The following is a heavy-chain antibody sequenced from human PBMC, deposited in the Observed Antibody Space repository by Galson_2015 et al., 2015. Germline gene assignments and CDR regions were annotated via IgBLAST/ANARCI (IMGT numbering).Heavy chain of an antibody. CDR3: ARARKSGDSYGIDS. Sequence: SVKVSCKASGGTFSRYAVSWVRQAPGRGLEWVGGIIPIFGTANYAQKFQGRVTITADESTSAAYMELSSLISDDTAVYYCARARKSGDSYGIDSWGQGTLVTVSS. CDR2: IIPIFGTA. D-gene: IGHD5-18*01. CDR1: GGTFSRYA. J-gene: IGHJ4*02. V-gene: IGHV1-69*13.